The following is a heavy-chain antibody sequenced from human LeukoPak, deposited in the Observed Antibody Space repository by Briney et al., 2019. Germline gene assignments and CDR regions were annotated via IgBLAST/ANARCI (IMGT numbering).Heavy chain of an antibody. D-gene: IGHD3-10*01. CDR1: GFTVSSNY. CDR3: ARIGYYGSGRA. CDR2: IHSGGST. Sequence: GGSLRLSCAASGFTVSSNYMSWVRQAPGKGLEWVSVIHSGGSTYYADSVKGRFTISRDNSKNTLYLQMNSLRAEDTAVYYCARIGYYGSGRAWGQGTLVTVSS. J-gene: IGHJ5*02. V-gene: IGHV3-66*01.